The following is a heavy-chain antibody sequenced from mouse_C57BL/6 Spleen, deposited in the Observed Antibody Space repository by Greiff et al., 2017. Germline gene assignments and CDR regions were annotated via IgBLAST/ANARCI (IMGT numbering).Heavy chain of an antibody. CDR2: IYPGSGST. Sequence: VQLQQSGAELVKPGASVKMSCKASGYTFTSYWITWVKQRPGQGLEWIGDIYPGSGSTNYNEKFKSKATLTVDTSSSTAYMQLSSLTSEDSAVYYCARCPLRSYAMDYWGQGTSVTVSS. CDR1: GYTFTSYW. V-gene: IGHV1-55*01. D-gene: IGHD1-1*01. CDR3: ARCPLRSYAMDY. J-gene: IGHJ4*01.